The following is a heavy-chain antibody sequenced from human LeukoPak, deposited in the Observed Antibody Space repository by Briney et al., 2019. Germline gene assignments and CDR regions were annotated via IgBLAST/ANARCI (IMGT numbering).Heavy chain of an antibody. D-gene: IGHD3-22*01. Sequence: SETLSLTCAVSGYSISSGYYWGWIRQPPGKGLEWIGSIYHTGSTYCNPSLQSRVTISLDSPKNQFSLKLTSVTAADTAVYYCASGGTAVVMALTYYFDTWGPGTPVTASS. V-gene: IGHV4-38-2*01. CDR2: IYHTGST. J-gene: IGHJ4*02. CDR1: GYSISSGYY. CDR3: ASGGTAVVMALTYYFDT.